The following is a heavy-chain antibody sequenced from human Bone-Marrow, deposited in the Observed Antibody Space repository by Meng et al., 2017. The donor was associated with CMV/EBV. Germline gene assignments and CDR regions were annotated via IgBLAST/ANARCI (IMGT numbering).Heavy chain of an antibody. Sequence: GGSLRLSCEASGFTFSSYGMHWVRQAPGKGLEWVAVIWYDGSNKYYADSVKGRFTISRDNSKNTLYLQMNSLRAEDTAVYYCAKDERVEMATIYLFDYWGQGTLVTVSS. CDR3: AKDERVEMATIYLFDY. D-gene: IGHD5-24*01. V-gene: IGHV3-33*06. CDR1: GFTFSSYG. CDR2: IWYDGSNK. J-gene: IGHJ4*02.